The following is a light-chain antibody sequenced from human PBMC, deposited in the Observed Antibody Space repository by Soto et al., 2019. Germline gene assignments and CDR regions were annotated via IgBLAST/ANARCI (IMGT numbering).Light chain of an antibody. J-gene: IGKJ5*01. CDR1: QSVLYTLNKRNY. CDR3: KQYYPTPTIT. V-gene: IGKV4-1*01. Sequence: DIVMTQSPDSLAMSLGERATINCKSSQSVLYTLNKRNYLSWYQQKPGQPPKLLIYWAYTRDSGVPDRFSGSGSGTDFTLTPGPLEAKDAAFYSCKQYYPTPTITFGRGTGLEFK. CDR2: WAY.